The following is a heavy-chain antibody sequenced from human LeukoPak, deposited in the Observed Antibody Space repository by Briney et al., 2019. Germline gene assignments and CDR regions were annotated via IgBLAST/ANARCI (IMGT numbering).Heavy chain of an antibody. V-gene: IGHV1-18*01. CDR2: ISAYNGNT. Sequence: VASVKVSCKASGYTFTSYGISWVRQAPGQGLEWMGWISAYNGNTNYAQKLQGRVTMTTDTSTSTAYMELRSLRSDDTAVYYCARVVRGVMGATYYFDYWGQGTLVTVSS. D-gene: IGHD3-10*01. J-gene: IGHJ4*02. CDR3: ARVVRGVMGATYYFDY. CDR1: GYTFTSYG.